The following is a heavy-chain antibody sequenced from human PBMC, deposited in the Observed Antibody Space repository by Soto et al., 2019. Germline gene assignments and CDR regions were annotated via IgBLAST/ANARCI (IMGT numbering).Heavy chain of an antibody. CDR1: GFTFSYYY. J-gene: IGHJ4*02. CDR3: ARGDSTRSLNY. V-gene: IGHV3-11*01. D-gene: IGHD2-2*01. CDR2: ISSSGGTI. Sequence: QVQLVESGGGLVKPGGSLSLSCAASGFTFSYYYMSWIRQTPGKGLEWVSYISSSGGTIYYADSVKGRFTISRDIVESSLYLQMNSLRAEDTAVYYCARGDSTRSLNYWGQGTLVTVSS.